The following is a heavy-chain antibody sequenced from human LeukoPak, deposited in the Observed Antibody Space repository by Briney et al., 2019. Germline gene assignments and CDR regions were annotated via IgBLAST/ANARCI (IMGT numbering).Heavy chain of an antibody. CDR3: ASKYYDSSGYYGY. J-gene: IGHJ4*02. CDR2: INAGNGNT. CDR1: GYTFTSYA. Sequence: ASVKVSCKASGYTFTSYAMHWVRQAPGQRLEWMGWINAGNGNTKYSQKFQGRVTITADKSTSTAYMELSSLRSEDTAVYYCASKYYDSSGYYGYWGQGTLVTASS. D-gene: IGHD3-22*01. V-gene: IGHV1-3*01.